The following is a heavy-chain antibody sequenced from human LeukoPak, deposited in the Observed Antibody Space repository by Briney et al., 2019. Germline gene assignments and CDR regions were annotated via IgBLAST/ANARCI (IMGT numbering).Heavy chain of an antibody. J-gene: IGHJ4*02. Sequence: AGSLRLSCAASGFTFSSYEMNWVRQAPGKGLEWVSYISSCGSTIYYADSVKGRFTISRDNAKNSLFLQMNSLRAEDTAVYYCARDQWELGIDYWGQGTLVTVSS. CDR1: GFTFSSYE. CDR2: ISSCGSTI. CDR3: ARDQWELGIDY. D-gene: IGHD1-26*01. V-gene: IGHV3-48*03.